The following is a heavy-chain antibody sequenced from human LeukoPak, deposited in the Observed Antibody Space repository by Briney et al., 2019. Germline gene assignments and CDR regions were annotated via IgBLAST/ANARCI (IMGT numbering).Heavy chain of an antibody. D-gene: IGHD2-15*01. V-gene: IGHV3-33*01. Sequence: PGGSLRLSCAASGFTFSSYGMHWVRQAPGKGLEWVAVIWYDGSNKYYADSVKGRFTISRDNSKNTLYLQMYSLRAEDTAVYYCARTGYCSGGSCYGFDYWGQGTLVTVSS. CDR1: GFTFSSYG. J-gene: IGHJ4*02. CDR3: ARTGYCSGGSCYGFDY. CDR2: IWYDGSNK.